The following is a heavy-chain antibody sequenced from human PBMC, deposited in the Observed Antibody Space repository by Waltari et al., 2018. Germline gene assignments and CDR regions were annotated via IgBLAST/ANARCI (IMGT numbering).Heavy chain of an antibody. V-gene: IGHV4-61*02. CDR2: IYTSGST. Sequence: QVQLQESGPGLVKPSQPLSLTCTVSGGSISSGSYYWSWIRQPAGKGLEWIGRIYTSGSTNYNPSLKSRVTISVDTSKNQFSLKLSSVTAADTAVYYCATGDESGGWLNDYWGQGTLVTVSS. CDR3: ATGDESGGWLNDY. D-gene: IGHD6-19*01. J-gene: IGHJ4*02. CDR1: GGSISSGSYY.